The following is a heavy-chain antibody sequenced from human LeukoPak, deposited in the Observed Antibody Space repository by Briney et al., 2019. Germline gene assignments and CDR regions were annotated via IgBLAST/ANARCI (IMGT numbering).Heavy chain of an antibody. D-gene: IGHD6-19*01. CDR2: INPNSGGT. CDR1: GYTFTGYY. Sequence: GASVKVSCKASGYTFTGYYMHWVRQAPGQGLEWMGRINPNSGGTNYAQKFQGRVTMTRDTSISTAYMELSRLRSDDTAVYYCASYPGNSSGWPQVDYWGQGTLLTVSS. V-gene: IGHV1-2*06. J-gene: IGHJ4*02. CDR3: ASYPGNSSGWPQVDY.